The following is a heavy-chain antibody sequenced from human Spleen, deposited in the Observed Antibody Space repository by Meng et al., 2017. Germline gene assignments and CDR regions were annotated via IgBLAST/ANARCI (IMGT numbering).Heavy chain of an antibody. CDR1: GYSFTTYW. J-gene: IGHJ4*02. D-gene: IGHD5-24*01. V-gene: IGHV5-51*01. CDR2: IYPGDSDT. Sequence: GESLKISCKGSGYSFTTYWIGWVRQMPGQGLEWMGIIYPGDSDTRYSPSFEGQVTISADKSITTAYLQWSTLKASDTAMYYCARRGYGYNSRYFDYWGQGTLVTVSS. CDR3: ARRGYGYNSRYFDY.